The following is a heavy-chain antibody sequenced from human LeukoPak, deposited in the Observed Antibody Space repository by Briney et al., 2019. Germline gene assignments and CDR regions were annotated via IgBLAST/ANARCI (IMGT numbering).Heavy chain of an antibody. CDR3: ARIRAAGSGMNV. Sequence: ASVKVSCKASGYTFTGYYIHWVRQAPGKGFEWMGWISPNSGGTSYAQNFQGRVTMTRDTSISTAYVELSRLRYDDTAVYYCARIRAAGSGMNVWGQGTTVTVSS. V-gene: IGHV1-2*02. D-gene: IGHD6-13*01. J-gene: IGHJ6*02. CDR1: GYTFTGYY. CDR2: ISPNSGGT.